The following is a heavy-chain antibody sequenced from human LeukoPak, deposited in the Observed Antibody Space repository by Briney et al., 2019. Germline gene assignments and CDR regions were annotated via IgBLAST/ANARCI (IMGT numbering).Heavy chain of an antibody. CDR1: GFAFDEHG. CDR3: ARAPITSPFYFDY. D-gene: IGHD2-2*01. V-gene: IGHV3-20*04. CDR2: INWSGGST. J-gene: IGHJ4*02. Sequence: GGSLRLSCTASGFAFDEHGMSWVRQVPGRGLEWVSGINWSGGSTGYADPLRGRFTISRDNAKNSLYLQMDSLRAEDTALYYCARAPITSPFYFDYWGQGTLFTVSS.